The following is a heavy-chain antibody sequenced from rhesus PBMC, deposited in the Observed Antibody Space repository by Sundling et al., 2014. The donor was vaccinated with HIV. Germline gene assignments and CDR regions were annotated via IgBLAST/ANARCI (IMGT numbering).Heavy chain of an antibody. V-gene: IGHV3S42*01. CDR1: GFTFSDYG. D-gene: IGHD1-1-1*01. Sequence: EVQLVESGGGLVQPGGSLRLSCAASGFTFSDYGMYWVRQAPGKGLEWISAITSGRGRTFYADSVKGRFIISRDNSKNTLSLQMNSLRLEDTAVYYCAKEGAEYSLEYLEVWGQGALVTVSS. J-gene: IGHJ1*01. CDR3: AKEGAEYSLEYLEV. CDR2: ITSGRGRT.